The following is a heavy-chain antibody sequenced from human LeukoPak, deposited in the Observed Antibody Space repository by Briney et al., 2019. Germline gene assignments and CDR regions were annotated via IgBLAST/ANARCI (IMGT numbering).Heavy chain of an antibody. V-gene: IGHV3-30*18. CDR3: AKDYDYGDYFDY. CDR1: GFTFSSYG. Sequence: GRSLRLSCAASGFTFSSYGMHWVRQAPGKGLEWVAVMSYDGSNKYYADSVKGRFTISRDNSKNTLYLQMNSLRAEDTAVYYCAKDYDYGDYFDYWGQGTLVTVSS. D-gene: IGHD4-17*01. CDR2: MSYDGSNK. J-gene: IGHJ4*02.